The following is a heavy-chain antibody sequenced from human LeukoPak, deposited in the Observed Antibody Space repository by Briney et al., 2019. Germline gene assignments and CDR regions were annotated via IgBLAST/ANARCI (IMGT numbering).Heavy chain of an antibody. CDR2: IYYSGST. Sequence: PSETLSLTCTVSGGSISSYYWSWIRQPPGKGLEWIGYIYYSGSTNYNPSLKSRVTISVDTSKNQFSLKLSSVTAADTAVYYCARALGYCSSTSCCAGYYYYMDVWGKGTTVTVSS. V-gene: IGHV4-59*01. CDR1: GGSISSYY. J-gene: IGHJ6*03. CDR3: ARALGYCSSTSCCAGYYYYMDV. D-gene: IGHD2-2*01.